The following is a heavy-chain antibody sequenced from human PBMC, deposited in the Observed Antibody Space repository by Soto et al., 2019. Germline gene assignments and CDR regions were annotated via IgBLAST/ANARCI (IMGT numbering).Heavy chain of an antibody. D-gene: IGHD3-22*01. CDR3: ARGWGYDSNDYYYAY. CDR2: IIPIFGTA. J-gene: IGHJ4*02. Sequence: QVQLVQSGAEVRKPGSSVKVSCKASGGTFSRHAISWVRQAPGQGLEWMGGIIPIFGTANHAQKFQGRVTNIADESTSTVYKEWSSLRTEDTAMDYCARGWGYDSNDYYYAYWGQGTLVIVSS. V-gene: IGHV1-69*01. CDR1: GGTFSRHA.